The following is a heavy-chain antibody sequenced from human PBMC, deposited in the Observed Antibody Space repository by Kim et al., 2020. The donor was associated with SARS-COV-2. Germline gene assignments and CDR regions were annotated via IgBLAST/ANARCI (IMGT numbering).Heavy chain of an antibody. J-gene: IGHJ4*02. CDR2: TT. CDR3: SRLAAGGPLDF. V-gene: IGHV1-69*01. Sequence: TTNNALKFQGKVTVTADESTSTTYMELSSLRTEDTAVYYCSRLAAGGPLDFWGQGTRVTVSS. D-gene: IGHD6-25*01.